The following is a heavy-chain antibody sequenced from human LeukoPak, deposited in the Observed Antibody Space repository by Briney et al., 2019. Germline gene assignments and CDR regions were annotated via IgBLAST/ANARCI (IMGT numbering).Heavy chain of an antibody. V-gene: IGHV1-2*02. CDR3: ARAPIYYYYYMDV. D-gene: IGHD2-2*02. J-gene: IGHJ6*03. CDR1: GYTFTGYY. CDR2: INPNSGGT. Sequence: AASVKVSCKASGYTFTGYYMHWVRQAPGQGLEWMGWINPNSGGTNYAQKFQGRVTMTRDTSISTAYMELSRLRSDDTAVYYCARAPIYYYYYMDVWGKGTTVTVSS.